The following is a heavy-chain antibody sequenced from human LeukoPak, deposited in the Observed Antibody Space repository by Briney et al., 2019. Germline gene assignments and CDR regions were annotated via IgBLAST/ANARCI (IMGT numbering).Heavy chain of an antibody. D-gene: IGHD4-17*01. V-gene: IGHV3-30*14. CDR3: ARVDYGDYGFDY. J-gene: IGHJ4*02. CDR1: GFTFNNYP. CDR2: LSYDGTKK. Sequence: GRSLRLSCAASGFTFNNYPMHWVRQAPGKGLEWVALLSYDGTKKYYAESVKGRFSISRDNSKNTLYLQMNSLRAEDTAVYYCARVDYGDYGFDYWGQGTLVTVSS.